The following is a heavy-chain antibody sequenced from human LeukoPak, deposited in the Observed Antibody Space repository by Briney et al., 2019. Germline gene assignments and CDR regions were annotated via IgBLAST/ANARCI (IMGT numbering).Heavy chain of an antibody. D-gene: IGHD2-2*03. V-gene: IGHV3-30*18. J-gene: IGHJ4*02. CDR2: ISYDGSNK. Sequence: GGSLRLSCAASGFTFSSYGMHWVRQAPGKGLEWVAVISYDGSNKYYADSVKGRFTISRDNSKNTLYLQMNSLRAEDTAVYYCAKVSVDIVVVPAAYFDYWGQGTLVTVSS. CDR1: GFTFSSYG. CDR3: AKVSVDIVVVPAAYFDY.